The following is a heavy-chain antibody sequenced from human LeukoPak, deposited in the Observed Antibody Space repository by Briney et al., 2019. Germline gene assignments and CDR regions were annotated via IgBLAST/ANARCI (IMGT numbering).Heavy chain of an antibody. D-gene: IGHD3-22*01. J-gene: IGHJ4*02. Sequence: SETLSLTCTVSGGSISSYYWSWTRQPPGKGLEWIGYIYYSGSTNYNPSLKSRVTISVDTSKNQFSLKLSSVTAADTAVYYCASYSYYYDSSGYFDYWGQGTLVTVSS. CDR2: IYYSGST. V-gene: IGHV4-59*01. CDR3: ASYSYYYDSSGYFDY. CDR1: GGSISSYY.